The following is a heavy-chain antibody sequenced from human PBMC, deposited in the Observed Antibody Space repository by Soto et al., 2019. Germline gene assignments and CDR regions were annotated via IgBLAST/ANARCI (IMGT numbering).Heavy chain of an antibody. J-gene: IGHJ6*02. CDR2: IIPIFGTA. V-gene: IGHV1-69*13. CDR1: GGTFSRYA. D-gene: IGHD6-13*01. CDR3: ARGLRIAAAGRPSYYYGMDV. Sequence: SVKVSCKASGGTFSRYAISRVRQAPGQGLEWMGGIIPIFGTANYAQKFQGRVTITADESTSTAYMELSSLRSEDAAVYYCARGLRIAAAGRPSYYYGMDVWGQRTTVTVSS.